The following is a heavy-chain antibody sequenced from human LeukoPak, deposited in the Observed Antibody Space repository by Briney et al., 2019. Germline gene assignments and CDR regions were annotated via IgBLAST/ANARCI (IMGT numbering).Heavy chain of an antibody. J-gene: IGHJ1*01. Sequence: GGSLRLSCAASGFTFDNYAMNWVRQVPGKGLEWISLISWNSGTIGYADSVKGRFTISRDNANNFLYLQMNSRRAEDTALYYCARAYKDRSLAGKKEFFQHWGQGTLVTVSS. CDR2: ISWNSGTI. CDR3: ARAYKDRSLAGKKEFFQH. V-gene: IGHV3-9*01. D-gene: IGHD6-19*01. CDR1: GFTFDNYA.